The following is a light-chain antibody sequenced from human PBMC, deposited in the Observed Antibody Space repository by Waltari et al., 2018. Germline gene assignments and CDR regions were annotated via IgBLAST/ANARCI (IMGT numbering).Light chain of an antibody. Sequence: QSALTQPASVSGSPGQSITISFTGTSSDVGNYKRVSWYQQHPGKAPKLMIYAVSKRPSGVSDRFSGSNSGDMASLTISGLQPEDEAEYFCSSYAGSSKGVFGGGTKVTVL. CDR3: SSYAGSSKGV. V-gene: IGLV2-23*02. J-gene: IGLJ2*01. CDR2: AVS. CDR1: SSDVGNYKR.